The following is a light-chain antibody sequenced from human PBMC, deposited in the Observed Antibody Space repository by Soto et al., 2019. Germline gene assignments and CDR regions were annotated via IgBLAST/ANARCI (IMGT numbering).Light chain of an antibody. Sequence: EIVLTQSPGTLSLSPGQRATLSCRASQRLSASDIAWYQQKPGQAPKFLIYGVPSRATGIPDRFSGSGSGTDFTLTISRLEPEDFAVYHCQQYGSSPLITFGQGTRLEI. V-gene: IGKV3-20*01. CDR1: QRLSASD. CDR3: QQYGSSPLIT. J-gene: IGKJ5*01. CDR2: GVP.